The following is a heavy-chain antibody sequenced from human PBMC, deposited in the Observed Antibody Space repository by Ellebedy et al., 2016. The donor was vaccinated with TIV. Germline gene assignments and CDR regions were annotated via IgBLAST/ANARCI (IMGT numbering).Heavy chain of an antibody. J-gene: IGHJ4*02. CDR1: GFTVSSNY. CDR3: ASRGGAVAGADPFDY. CDR2: IYSGGRT. Sequence: PGGSLRLSCAASGFTVSSNYMSWVRQAPGKGLGWVSVIYSGGRTYYADSVKGRFTISRDNSKNTLYLQMNSLRAEDTAVYYCASRGGAVAGADPFDYWGQGTLVTVSS. D-gene: IGHD6-19*01. V-gene: IGHV3-53*01.